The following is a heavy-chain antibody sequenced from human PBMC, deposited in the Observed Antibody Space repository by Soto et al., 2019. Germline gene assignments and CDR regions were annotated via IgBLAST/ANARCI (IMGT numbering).Heavy chain of an antibody. V-gene: IGHV1-18*01. CDR1: GYLFTDYG. J-gene: IGHJ4*02. D-gene: IGHD3-10*01. CDR2: INVFNGDP. CDR3: VRVRRGQMDY. Sequence: ASVKVSCKASGYLFTDYGIAWVRQAPGQGLEWMGWINVFNGDPRYAPNVQGRVTMTKDTSTNTASMELRSLRSDDTAVYFCVRVRRGQMDYWGQGSLVTVSS.